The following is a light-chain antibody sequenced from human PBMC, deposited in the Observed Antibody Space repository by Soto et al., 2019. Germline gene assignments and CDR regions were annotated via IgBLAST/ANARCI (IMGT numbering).Light chain of an antibody. CDR2: GPS. V-gene: IGKV3-15*01. J-gene: IGKJ1*01. Sequence: EIVMTQSPATLSVSPGERVTLSCRASQSVSYNLAWYQQKPGQAPRLPIYGPSTRATGIPARFSGSGSGTEFTLTISRLEPEDFAVYYCQQYGTTPWTFGQGTKVDNK. CDR1: QSVSYN. CDR3: QQYGTTPWT.